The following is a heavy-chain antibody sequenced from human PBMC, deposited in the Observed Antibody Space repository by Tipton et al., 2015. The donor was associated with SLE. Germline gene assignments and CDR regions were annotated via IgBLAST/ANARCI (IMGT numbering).Heavy chain of an antibody. V-gene: IGHV3-30*03. J-gene: IGHJ6*02. Sequence: SGFTFSSYGMHWVRQAPGKGLEWVAVISADGNNQYYADSVKGRFTISRDNSKNTLYLQMNSLRAEDTAVYYCLRSPNYYYGMDVWGQGTTVTVSS. CDR1: GFTFSSYG. CDR2: ISADGNNQ. CDR3: LRSPNYYYGMDV.